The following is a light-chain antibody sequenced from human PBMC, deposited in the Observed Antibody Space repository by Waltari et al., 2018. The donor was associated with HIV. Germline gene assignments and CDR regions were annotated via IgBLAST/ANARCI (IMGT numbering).Light chain of an antibody. CDR2: GVN. V-gene: IGLV2-14*01. J-gene: IGLJ2*01. Sequence: QSALTQPASVSGSPGQSITISCTGANTDIVLYNLFSWYRQHPDKAPQLVIYGVNTRPSGVSDRFSGSKSGNTASLTISSLQAEDEADYYCSSYTNSDILLFGGGTKLTVL. CDR3: SSYTNSDILL. CDR1: NTDIVLYNL.